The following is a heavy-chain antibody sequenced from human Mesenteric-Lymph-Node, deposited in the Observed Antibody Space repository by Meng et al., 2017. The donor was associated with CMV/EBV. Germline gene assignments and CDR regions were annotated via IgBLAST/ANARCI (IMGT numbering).Heavy chain of an antibody. V-gene: IGHV3-74*01. J-gene: IGHJ4*02. CDR1: GFTFSTYA. CDR2: INSDGIGT. Sequence: GGSLRLSCAASGFTFSTYAMSWVRQVPGKGLLWVSRINSDGIGTTYADSVKGRFTISRDNAHNTLYLQMNSLRAEDTAVYYCARDPGFCDGTRCFTDYFDSWGQGTLVTVSS. D-gene: IGHD2-2*02. CDR3: ARDPGFCDGTRCFTDYFDS.